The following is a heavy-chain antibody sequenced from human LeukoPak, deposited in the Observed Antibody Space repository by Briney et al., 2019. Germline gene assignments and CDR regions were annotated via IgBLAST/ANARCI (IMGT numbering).Heavy chain of an antibody. Sequence: PSETLSLTCTVSGGSISSYYWSWIRQPPGKGLEWIGYIYYSGSTNYNPSLKSRVTISVDTSKNQFSLKLSSVTAADTAVYYCASLGGYGGPPRAFDIWGQGTMVTVSS. CDR3: ASLGGYGGPPRAFDI. CDR1: GGSISSYY. D-gene: IGHD4-23*01. V-gene: IGHV4-59*01. CDR2: IYYSGST. J-gene: IGHJ3*02.